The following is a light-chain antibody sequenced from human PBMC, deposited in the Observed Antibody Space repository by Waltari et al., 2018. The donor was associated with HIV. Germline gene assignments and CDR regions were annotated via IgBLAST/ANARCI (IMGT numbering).Light chain of an antibody. J-gene: IGLJ1*01. CDR2: DDA. V-gene: IGLV3-21*02. CDR1: NIGTKI. Sequence: SYVLTQPPSVSLAPGPTARIACGGTNIGTKIIHWYQQKPGQAPVLVVYDDADRPSGIPERFPGSNSGNTATLTITRVEAGDEADYYCQVWDTNSNVYVFGAGTKVTVL. CDR3: QVWDTNSNVYV.